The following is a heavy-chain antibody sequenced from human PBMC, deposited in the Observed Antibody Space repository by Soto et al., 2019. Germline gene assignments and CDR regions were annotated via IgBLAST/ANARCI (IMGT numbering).Heavy chain of an antibody. V-gene: IGHV4-59*08. CDR1: GGSISSYY. D-gene: IGHD2-2*02. CDR2: IYYSGST. CDR3: ARNYCSSTSCYRDWFDP. J-gene: IGHJ5*02. Sequence: SETLSLTCTVSGGSISSYYWSWIRQPPGKGLEWIGYIYYSGSTNYNPSLKSRVTISVDTSKNQFSLKLSSVTAADTAVYYCARNYCSSTSCYRDWFDPWGQGTLVTAPQ.